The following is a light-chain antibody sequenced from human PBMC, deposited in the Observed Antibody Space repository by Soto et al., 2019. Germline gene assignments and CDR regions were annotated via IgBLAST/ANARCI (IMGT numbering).Light chain of an antibody. CDR3: QQYNNWPS. V-gene: IGKV3-15*01. Sequence: VVISQSPATLSVSPGERATLTCRASQTVSRNLAWYQQRPGQAPRLLIYDISNRATGVPARFSGSGSETEFTLTIRSLQSEDFAVYFCQQYNNWPSFGQGTKV. J-gene: IGKJ1*01. CDR1: QTVSRN. CDR2: DIS.